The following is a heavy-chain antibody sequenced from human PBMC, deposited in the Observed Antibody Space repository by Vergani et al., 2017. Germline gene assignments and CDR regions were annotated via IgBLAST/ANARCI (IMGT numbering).Heavy chain of an antibody. CDR1: GFTFSSYG. D-gene: IGHD4-23*01. CDR3: AKGHGDDYGGNLDY. J-gene: IGHJ4*02. V-gene: IGHV3-30*18. CDR2: TSYDGSNK. Sequence: QVQLVESGGGVVQPGRSLRLSCAASGFTFSSYGMHWVRQAPGKGLEWVAVTSYDGSNKYYADSVKGRFTISRDNSKNRLYLQMNSLRGEDTAVYYCAKGHGDDYGGNLDYWGQGTLVTVSS.